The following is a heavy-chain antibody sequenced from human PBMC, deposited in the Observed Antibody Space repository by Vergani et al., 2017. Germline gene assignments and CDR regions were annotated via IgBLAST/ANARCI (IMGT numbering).Heavy chain of an antibody. CDR2: INHRRST. D-gene: IGHD2-8*01. Sequence: QVQLQQWGAGLLKPSETLSLTCAVYGGSFSGYYWRWIRQPPGKGLEWIGEINHRRSTNYNPSLKSRVTISGDTSKNQFSLKLSSVSAADPAVYYCARGVRGVMVYAMRGYNYMDVWGKGTTVTVSS. CDR3: ARGVRGVMVYAMRGYNYMDV. CDR1: GGSFSGYY. V-gene: IGHV4-34*01. J-gene: IGHJ6*03.